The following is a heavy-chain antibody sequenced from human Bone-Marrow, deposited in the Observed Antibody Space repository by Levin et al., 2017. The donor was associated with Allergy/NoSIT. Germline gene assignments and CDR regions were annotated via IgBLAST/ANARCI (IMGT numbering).Heavy chain of an antibody. CDR1: GGSISSSSYY. D-gene: IGHD3-16*01. CDR3: ARLGLHLGELWSY. CDR2: IYYSGST. Sequence: SETLSLTCTVSGGSISSSSYYWGWIRQPPGKGLEWIGSIYYSGSTYYNPSLKSRVTISVDTSKNQFSLKLSSVTAADTAVYYCARLGLHLGELWSYWGQGTLVTVSS. J-gene: IGHJ4*02. V-gene: IGHV4-39*01.